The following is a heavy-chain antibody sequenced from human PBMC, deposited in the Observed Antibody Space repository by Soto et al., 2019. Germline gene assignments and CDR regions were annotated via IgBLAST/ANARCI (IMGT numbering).Heavy chain of an antibody. D-gene: IGHD3-10*01. CDR3: ARAPYYYGYSYYYYYYYMDV. J-gene: IGHJ6*03. CDR2: INHSGST. CDR1: GGSFSGYY. V-gene: IGHV4-34*01. Sequence: QVQLQQWGAGLLKPSETLSLTCAVYGGSFSGYYWSWIRQPPGKGLEWIGEINHSGSTNYNPSLKSRFTISVDTSKNQFSLKLSSGTAADTAVYYCARAPYYYGYSYYYYYYYMDVWGKGTTVTVSS.